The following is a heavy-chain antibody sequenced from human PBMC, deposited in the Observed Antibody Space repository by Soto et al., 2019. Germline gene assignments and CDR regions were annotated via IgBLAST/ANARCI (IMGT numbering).Heavy chain of an antibody. CDR2: IYWDDDK. D-gene: IGHD3-3*01. CDR1: GFSLTTSGVG. CDR3: AHRVLRTVFGLVTTTAIYFDF. V-gene: IGHV2-5*02. Sequence: QITLNESGPPVVRPTETLTLTCRFSGFSLTTSGVGVGWIRQSPGKAPEWLALIYWDDDKRYSASLKNRLTITKDTSKNQGVLTVSELDPTDTATYYCAHRVLRTVFGLVTTTAIYFDFWGQGTPVAVSS. J-gene: IGHJ4*02.